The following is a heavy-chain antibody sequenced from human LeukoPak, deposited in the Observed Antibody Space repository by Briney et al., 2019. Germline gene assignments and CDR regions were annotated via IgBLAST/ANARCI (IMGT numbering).Heavy chain of an antibody. Sequence: GGSLRLSCAASGFTFSSYGMHWVRQAPGRGLEWVAVISYDGSNKYYADSMKGRFTISRDNSKNTLYLQMNSLRAEGTAVYYCARDSTTGTAAGDYFDYWGQGTLVTVSS. CDR2: ISYDGSNK. CDR1: GFTFSSYG. CDR3: ARDSTTGTAAGDYFDY. J-gene: IGHJ4*02. D-gene: IGHD6-13*01. V-gene: IGHV3-30*03.